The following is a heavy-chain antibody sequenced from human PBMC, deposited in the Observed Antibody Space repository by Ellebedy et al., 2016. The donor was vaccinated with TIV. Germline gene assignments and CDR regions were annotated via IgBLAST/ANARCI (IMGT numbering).Heavy chain of an antibody. J-gene: IGHJ4*02. D-gene: IGHD6-19*01. V-gene: IGHV3-9*01. Sequence: GGSLRLXXAASGFTFDDYAMHWVRQAPGKGLEWVSGISWNSGSIGYADSVKGRFTISRDNAKNSLYLQMNSLRAEDTAVYYCAGDQWRRGLDYWGQGTLVTVSS. CDR2: ISWNSGSI. CDR3: AGDQWRRGLDY. CDR1: GFTFDDYA.